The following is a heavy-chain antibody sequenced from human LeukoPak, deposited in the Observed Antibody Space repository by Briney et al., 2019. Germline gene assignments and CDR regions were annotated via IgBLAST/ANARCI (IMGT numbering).Heavy chain of an antibody. CDR2: ISGSGGST. CDR1: GFTFSSYA. J-gene: IGHJ6*03. Sequence: GGSLRLSCAASGFTFSSYAMSWVRQAPGKGLEWVSAISGSGGSTYYADSVKGRFTISRDNAKNSLYLQMNSLRAEDTAVYYCARECCSGGSWYSNYYMDVWGKGTTVTISS. D-gene: IGHD2-15*01. CDR3: ARECCSGGSWYSNYYMDV. V-gene: IGHV3-23*01.